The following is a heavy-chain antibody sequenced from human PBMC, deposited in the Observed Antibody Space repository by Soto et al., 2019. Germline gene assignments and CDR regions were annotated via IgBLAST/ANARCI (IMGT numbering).Heavy chain of an antibody. J-gene: IGHJ6*02. Sequence: SLRLSCAASGFTFSRYGMHWVRQAPGKGLEWVAVISYDGSNKYYADSVKGRFTISRDNSKNTLYLQMNSLRAEDTAVYYCAKERVDFWSGYYTNYYYGMDVWGQGTTVTVS. V-gene: IGHV3-30*18. D-gene: IGHD3-3*01. CDR2: ISYDGSNK. CDR3: AKERVDFWSGYYTNYYYGMDV. CDR1: GFTFSRYG.